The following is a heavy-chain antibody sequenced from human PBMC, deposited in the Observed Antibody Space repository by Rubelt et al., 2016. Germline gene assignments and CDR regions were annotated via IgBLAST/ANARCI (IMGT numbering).Heavy chain of an antibody. J-gene: IGHJ2*01. Sequence: QLQLQESGPGLVKPSETLSLTCTVSGDSITNDRYNWGWIRQPPGKGLEWIGNIYYSGSTYTYYNPALDGLVTTLLDSSNNRFSLKLSSVTAADTAVYYCVRAADNFGFWYFDLWGRGTLITVSS. CDR2: IYYSGSTYT. V-gene: IGHV4-39*07. CDR3: VRAADNFGFWYFDL. CDR1: GDSITNDRYN. D-gene: IGHD3-3*01.